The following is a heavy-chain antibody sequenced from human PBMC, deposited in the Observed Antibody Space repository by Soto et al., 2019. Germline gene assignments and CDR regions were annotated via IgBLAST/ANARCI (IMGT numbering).Heavy chain of an antibody. CDR2: IIPIFGTA. CDR1: GGTFSSYA. V-gene: IGHV1-69*05. Sequence: VASVKVSCKASGGTFSSYAISWVRQAPGQGLEWMGGIIPIFGTANYAQKFQGRVTITTDESTSTAYMDLSSLRSEDTAVYYCARGLKAVWWELGSDYYYYGMDVWGQGTTVTVSS. D-gene: IGHD1-26*01. CDR3: ARGLKAVWWELGSDYYYYGMDV. J-gene: IGHJ6*02.